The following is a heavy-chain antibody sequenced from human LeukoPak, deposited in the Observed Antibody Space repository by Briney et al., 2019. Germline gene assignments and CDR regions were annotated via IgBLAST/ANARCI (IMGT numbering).Heavy chain of an antibody. D-gene: IGHD2-15*01. Sequence: SQTLSLTCAISGDSVSSNSAAWNWIRQSPSRGLEWLGRTYYRSKWYNDYAVSVKSRITINPDTSKNQFSLQLNSATPEDTAVYYCARDHCSGGSCYWRFDYWGQGTLVTVSS. CDR3: ARDHCSGGSCYWRFDY. CDR1: GDSVSSNSAA. J-gene: IGHJ4*02. CDR2: TYYRSKWYN. V-gene: IGHV6-1*01.